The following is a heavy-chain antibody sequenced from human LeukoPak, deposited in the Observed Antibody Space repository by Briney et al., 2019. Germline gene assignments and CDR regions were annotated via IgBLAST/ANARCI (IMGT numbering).Heavy chain of an antibody. J-gene: IGHJ4*02. CDR1: GYTFTTYS. D-gene: IGHD1-1*01. CDR2: INGGNDNT. V-gene: IGHV1-3*01. Sequence: ASVKVSCRASGYTFTTYSIHWVRQAPGQRLEWMGRINGGNDNTRYSQKFQGRVTITRDTSASTAYMELSSLRSEDTAVYYCARSGTTDLACDYWGQGTLVTVSS. CDR3: ARSGTTDLACDY.